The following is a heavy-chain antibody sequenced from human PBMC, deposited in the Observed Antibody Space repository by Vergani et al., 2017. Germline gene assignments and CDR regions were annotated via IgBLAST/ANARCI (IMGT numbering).Heavy chain of an antibody. Sequence: QVQLVESGGGVVQPGGSLRLSCAASGFTFSTYGMHWVRQAPGKGLEWVAVIWYDGSNKYYADSVKGRFPISRDNSKNTLYLQRNSLRAEDTAVYYCAGGVCYNFGSGYYLYYWGQGTLVTVAS. CDR1: GFTFSTYG. CDR3: AGGVCYNFGSGYYLYY. V-gene: IGHV3-33*01. J-gene: IGHJ4*02. CDR2: IWYDGSNK. D-gene: IGHD3-3*01.